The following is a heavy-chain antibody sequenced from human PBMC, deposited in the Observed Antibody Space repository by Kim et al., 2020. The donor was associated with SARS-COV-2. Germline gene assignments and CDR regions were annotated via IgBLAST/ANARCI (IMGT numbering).Heavy chain of an antibody. V-gene: IGHV3-30*04. CDR3: ARDAIQLWYSGPDY. Sequence: GGSLRLSCAASGFTFSSYAMHWVRQAPGKGLEWVAVISYDGSNKYYADSVKGRFTISRDNSKNTLYLQMNSLRAEDTAVYYCARDAIQLWYSGPDYWGQGTLVTVSS. J-gene: IGHJ4*02. CDR1: GFTFSSYA. CDR2: ISYDGSNK. D-gene: IGHD5-18*01.